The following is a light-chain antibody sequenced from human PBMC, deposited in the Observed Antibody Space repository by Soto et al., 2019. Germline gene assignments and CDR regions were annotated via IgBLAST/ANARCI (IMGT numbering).Light chain of an antibody. CDR1: SSNIGAGYD. Sequence: QSVLTQPPSVSGAPGQRVTISCTGSSSNIGAGYDVHWYQQLPGRAPKLLIYGNTNRPSGVPDRFSGSKSGTSASLAITGLQAEDEADYYCLSFDSSLSVVFGGGTNLTAL. J-gene: IGLJ2*01. CDR2: GNT. V-gene: IGLV1-40*01. CDR3: LSFDSSLSVV.